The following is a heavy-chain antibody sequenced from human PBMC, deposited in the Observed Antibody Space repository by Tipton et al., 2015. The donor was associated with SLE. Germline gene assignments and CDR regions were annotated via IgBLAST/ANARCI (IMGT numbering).Heavy chain of an antibody. CDR2: IYSGGST. CDR3: ARPGDFWSGYPYYFDY. CDR1: GFTVSSNY. Sequence: SLRLSCAASGFTVSSNYMSWVRQAPGKGLEWVSVIYSGGSTYYADSVKGRFTISRDNSKDSLYLQMNSLRAEDTAVYYCARPGDFWSGYPYYFDYWGQGTLVTVSS. V-gene: IGHV3-53*01. D-gene: IGHD3-3*01. J-gene: IGHJ4*02.